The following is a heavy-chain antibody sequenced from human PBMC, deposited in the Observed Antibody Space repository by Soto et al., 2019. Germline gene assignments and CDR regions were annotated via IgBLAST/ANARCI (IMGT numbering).Heavy chain of an antibody. CDR1: GGSINNYY. J-gene: IGHJ4*02. CDR2: IFYSGSP. CDR3: ARGHDYGRY. V-gene: IGHV4-59*01. Sequence: SETLSLTCTVSGGSINNYYWSWIRQPPGKGLEWIGYIFYSGSPTYNPSLKSRVTISVDTSKNQFSLKLTSVTAADTAVYYCARGHDYGRYWGQGTLVTVSS. D-gene: IGHD4-17*01.